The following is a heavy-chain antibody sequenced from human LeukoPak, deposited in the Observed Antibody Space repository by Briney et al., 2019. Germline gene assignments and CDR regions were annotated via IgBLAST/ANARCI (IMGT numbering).Heavy chain of an antibody. Sequence: GRSLRLSCAASGFTFSSYGMHWVRQAPGKGLEWVAVISYDGSNKYYADSVKGRFTISRDNSKNTLYLQMNSLRAEDTAVYYCARLLLWFGESYDYWGQGTLVTVSS. CDR3: ARLLLWFGESYDY. V-gene: IGHV3-30*03. J-gene: IGHJ4*02. CDR2: ISYDGSNK. CDR1: GFTFSSYG. D-gene: IGHD3-10*01.